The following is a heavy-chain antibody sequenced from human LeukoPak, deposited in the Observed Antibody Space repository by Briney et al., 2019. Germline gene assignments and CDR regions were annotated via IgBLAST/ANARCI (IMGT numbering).Heavy chain of an antibody. J-gene: IGHJ2*01. CDR2: IYTSGST. CDR1: GGSISSGSYY. D-gene: IGHD6-13*01. V-gene: IGHV4-61*02. Sequence: SQTLSLTCTVSGGSISSGSYYWSWIRQPAGKGLEWIGRIYTSGSTNHNPSLKSRVTISVDTSKNQFSLKLSSVTAADTAVYYCARVRQLLDYWYFDLWGRGTLVTVSS. CDR3: ARVRQLLDYWYFDL.